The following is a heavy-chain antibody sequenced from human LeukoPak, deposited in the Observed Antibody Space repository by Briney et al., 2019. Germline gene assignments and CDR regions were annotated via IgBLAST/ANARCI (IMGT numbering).Heavy chain of an antibody. V-gene: IGHV1-8*01. CDR2: MNPNSGNT. CDR3: ARLYCSGGSCYSENWFDP. CDR1: GYTFTSYD. Sequence: ASVKVSCKASGYTFTSYDINWVRQATGQGLEWMGWMNPNSGNTGHAQKFQGRVTMTRNTSISTAYMELSSLRSEDTAVYYCARLYCSGGSCYSENWFDPWGQGTLVTVSS. D-gene: IGHD2-15*01. J-gene: IGHJ5*02.